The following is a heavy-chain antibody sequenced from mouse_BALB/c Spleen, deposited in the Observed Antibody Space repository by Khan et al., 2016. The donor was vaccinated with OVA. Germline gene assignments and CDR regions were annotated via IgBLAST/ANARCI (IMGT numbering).Heavy chain of an antibody. D-gene: IGHD3-2*02. Sequence: QVQLQQSGAELVRPGASVKLSCKTSGYIFTTYWIHWVKQRSGQGLEWIARIYPGTGNIYYSANFKGKATLTADHSSSTAYMQFSSLKSEDSAVYFCAREEALYYFDYWGQGTTLTVSS. V-gene: IGHV1-76*01. CDR3: AREEALYYFDY. CDR1: GYIFTTYW. CDR2: IYPGTGNI. J-gene: IGHJ2*01.